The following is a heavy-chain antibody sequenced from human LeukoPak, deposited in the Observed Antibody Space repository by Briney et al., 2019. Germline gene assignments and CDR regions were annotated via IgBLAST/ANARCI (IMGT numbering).Heavy chain of an antibody. V-gene: IGHV4-59*12. CDR1: GGSISSSY. J-gene: IGHJ5*02. CDR2: IYYSGST. Sequence: SETLSLTCSVSGGSISSSYWSWIRQPPGKGLEWIGYIYYSGSTNYNPSLKSRVTMSVDTSKNQFSLKLSSVTAADTAVYYCAREDIVVVPAAFDPWGQGALVTVSS. CDR3: AREDIVVVPAAFDP. D-gene: IGHD2-2*01.